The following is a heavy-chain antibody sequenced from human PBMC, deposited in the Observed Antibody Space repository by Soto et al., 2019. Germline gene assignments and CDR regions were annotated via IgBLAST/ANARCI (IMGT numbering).Heavy chain of an antibody. D-gene: IGHD3-16*01. J-gene: IGHJ4*02. V-gene: IGHV4-59*08. CDR2: IYYSGST. CDR3: ARHWGFWADY. Sequence: PSETLSLTCTVSGGSISSYYWSWIRQPPGKGLEWIGYIYYSGSTNYNPSLKSRVTISVDTSKNQFSLKLSSVTAADTAVYYCARHWGFWADYWGQGPLVTVSS. CDR1: GGSISSYY.